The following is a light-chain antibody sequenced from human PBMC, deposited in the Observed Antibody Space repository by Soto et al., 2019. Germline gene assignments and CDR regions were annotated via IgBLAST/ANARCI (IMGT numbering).Light chain of an antibody. Sequence: DIQMTQSPSTLSGTVGDSVTITCQASQTISSCLAWYQQKPGKAPKLLIYKASTLKRGVPSRVSGSGSGTEFTLTISSLQPDDFATYDCQHYNSYSEAFGQGTKVDIK. CDR1: QTISSC. V-gene: IGKV1-5*03. CDR2: KAS. CDR3: QHYNSYSEA. J-gene: IGKJ1*01.